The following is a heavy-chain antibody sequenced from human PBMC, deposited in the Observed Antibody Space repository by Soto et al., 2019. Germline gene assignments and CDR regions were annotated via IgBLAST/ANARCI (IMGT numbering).Heavy chain of an antibody. V-gene: IGHV3-66*01. CDR1: GFTVSSNY. D-gene: IGHD2-2*02. J-gene: IGHJ6*04. Sequence: EVQLVESGGGLVQPGGSPRLSCAASGFTVSSNYMSWVRQAPGKGLEWVSVIYSGGSTYYADSVKGRFTISRDNSKNTLYLQMNSLRAEDTAVYYCARDDCSSTSCYTNWGKGTTVTVSS. CDR3: ARDDCSSTSCYTN. CDR2: IYSGGST.